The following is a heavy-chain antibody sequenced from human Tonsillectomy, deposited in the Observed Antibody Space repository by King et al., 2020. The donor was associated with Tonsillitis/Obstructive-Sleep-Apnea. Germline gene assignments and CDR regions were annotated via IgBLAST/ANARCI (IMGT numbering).Heavy chain of an antibody. CDR2: IWYDGSNK. J-gene: IGHJ4*02. D-gene: IGHD2-15*01. CDR3: ARSAKGRKRTLGFCRGGSCYPGGGFDY. CDR1: GFTFSSYG. V-gene: IGHV3-33*01. Sequence: VQLVESGGGVVQPGRSLRLSCAASGFTFSSYGMHWVRQAPGKGLEWVAVIWYDGSNKYYADSVKGRFTISRDNSKNTLYLQMNSLRAEDTAVYYCARSAKGRKRTLGFCRGGSCYPGGGFDYWGQGTLVTVPS.